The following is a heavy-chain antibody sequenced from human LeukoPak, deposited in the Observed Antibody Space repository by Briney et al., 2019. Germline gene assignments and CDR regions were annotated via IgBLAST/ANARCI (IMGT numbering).Heavy chain of an antibody. CDR3: ARGLIQYSGSKSDWFDP. Sequence: GASVKVSCKASGYTFTSYDINWVRQAPGQGLEWMGWMNPNSGNTGYAQKFQGRVTMTRNTSISTAYMELSSLRSEDTAVYYCARGLIQYSGSKSDWFDPWGQGTLVTVSS. D-gene: IGHD1-26*01. CDR2: MNPNSGNT. CDR1: GYTFTSYD. J-gene: IGHJ5*02. V-gene: IGHV1-8*01.